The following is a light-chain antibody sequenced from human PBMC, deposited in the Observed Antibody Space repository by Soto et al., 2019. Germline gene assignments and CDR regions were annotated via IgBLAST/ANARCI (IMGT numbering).Light chain of an antibody. Sequence: DIQMTQSPSSLSASVGDRVTITCRASQGIRSGLGWYQQKPGKAPKRLIDAASSLQSGVPSRFSGSGSGTDFTLTISSLQPEDFATYYCQQLNSYPHTFGPGTKVDIK. V-gene: IGKV1-17*01. CDR1: QGIRSG. CDR3: QQLNSYPHT. CDR2: AAS. J-gene: IGKJ3*01.